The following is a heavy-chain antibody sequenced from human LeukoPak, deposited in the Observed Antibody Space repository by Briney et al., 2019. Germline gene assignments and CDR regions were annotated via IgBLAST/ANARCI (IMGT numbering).Heavy chain of an antibody. CDR2: IYHSGST. CDR3: ARGRYNWIF. J-gene: IGHJ4*02. D-gene: IGHD1-20*01. CDR1: GYSISSGYY. V-gene: IGHV4-38-2*02. Sequence: SETLSLTCTASGYSISSGYYWGWIRQPPGKGLEWIGSIYHSGSTYYNPSLQSRVTISVDTSKNQFTLKLSPVTAADTAVYYCARGRYNWIFWGQGTLVTVSS.